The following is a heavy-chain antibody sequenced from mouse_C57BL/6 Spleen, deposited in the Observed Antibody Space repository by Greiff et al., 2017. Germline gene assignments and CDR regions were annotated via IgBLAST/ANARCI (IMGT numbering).Heavy chain of an antibody. CDR2: IWSGGST. D-gene: IGHD2-2*01. CDR3: ARSSGGYDADWYFDV. Sequence: VQRVESGPGLVQPSQSLSITCTVSGFSLTSYGVHWVRQSPGKGLEWLGVIWSGGSTDYNAAFISRLSISKDNSKSQVFFKMNSLQADDTAIYYCARSSGGYDADWYFDVWGTGTTVTVSS. CDR1: GFSLTSYG. J-gene: IGHJ1*03. V-gene: IGHV2-2*01.